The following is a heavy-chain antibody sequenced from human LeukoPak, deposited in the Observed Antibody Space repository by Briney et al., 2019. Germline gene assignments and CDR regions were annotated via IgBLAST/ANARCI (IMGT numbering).Heavy chain of an antibody. CDR1: GFIFNNYG. V-gene: IGHV3-23*01. CDR2: ISNDGGGT. CDR3: AKYSVVVPTSTFDP. J-gene: IGHJ5*02. Sequence: GGSLRLSCAASGFIFNNYGLVWVRQAPGKGLEWVSAISNDGGGTTYADFVKGRFSVSRDNPKNTLYLQMNSLRAEDTAVYYCAKYSVVVPTSTFDPWGQGTLVTVSS. D-gene: IGHD2-2*01.